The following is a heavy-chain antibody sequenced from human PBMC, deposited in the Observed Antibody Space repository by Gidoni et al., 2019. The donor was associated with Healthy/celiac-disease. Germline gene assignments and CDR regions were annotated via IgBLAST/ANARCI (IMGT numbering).Heavy chain of an antibody. CDR1: GGSISSRSYY. Sequence: QLQLQESGPGLVKPSETLSLTCTVSGGSISSRSYYWGWIRQPLGKGLEWIGSIYYSGSTYYNPSLKSRVTISVDTSKNQFPLKLSSVTAADTAVYYCARQIRDFWSGYYLPSFSYYFDYWGQGTLVTVS. CDR2: IYYSGST. D-gene: IGHD3-3*01. J-gene: IGHJ4*02. V-gene: IGHV4-39*01. CDR3: ARQIRDFWSGYYLPSFSYYFDY.